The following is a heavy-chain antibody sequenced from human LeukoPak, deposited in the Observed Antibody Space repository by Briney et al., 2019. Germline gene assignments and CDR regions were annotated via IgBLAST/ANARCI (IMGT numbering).Heavy chain of an antibody. V-gene: IGHV3-21*01. CDR1: GFNFNSYS. D-gene: IGHD2-15*01. CDR3: ARQSSGAYAFYASDI. Sequence: GGSLRLSCAASGFNFNSYSMDWVRQAPGKGLEWVSSITSRTNYKYYADSVKGRFTISRDSAKSSLYLQMNSLRVEDTAVYFCARQSSGAYAFYASDIWGHGTVVTVSS. J-gene: IGHJ3*02. CDR2: ITSRTNYK.